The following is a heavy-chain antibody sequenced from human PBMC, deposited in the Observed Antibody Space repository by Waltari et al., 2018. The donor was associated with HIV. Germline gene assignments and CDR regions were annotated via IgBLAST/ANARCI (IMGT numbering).Heavy chain of an antibody. CDR3: SRLILGTTSRYFAA. CDR2: IYSAGNT. D-gene: IGHD1-26*01. CDR1: FGSIQNHAYY. Sequence: QVQLQESGPGLVKPSETLSLVCSVSFGSIQNHAYYWAWIRQPPGKGLEWIGTIYSAGNTYDKTDYKSSLQSRSTIAADTSKNHFSLRLASVTAADTAVYFCSRLILGTTSRYFAAWVRGTLVTVSS. V-gene: IGHV4-39*02. J-gene: IGHJ2*01.